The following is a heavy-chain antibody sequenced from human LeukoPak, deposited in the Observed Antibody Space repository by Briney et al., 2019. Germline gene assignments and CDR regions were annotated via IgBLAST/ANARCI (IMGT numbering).Heavy chain of an antibody. CDR3: ANAGSYDHVDY. Sequence: GGSLRLSCAASGFTLSSYWMHWVRQAPGKGLVWVSRINSDGSSTSYADSVKGRFTISRDNAKNTLYLQMNSLRAEDTAVYYCANAGSYDHVDYWGQGTLVTVSS. D-gene: IGHD3-10*01. V-gene: IGHV3-74*01. J-gene: IGHJ4*02. CDR2: INSDGSST. CDR1: GFTLSSYW.